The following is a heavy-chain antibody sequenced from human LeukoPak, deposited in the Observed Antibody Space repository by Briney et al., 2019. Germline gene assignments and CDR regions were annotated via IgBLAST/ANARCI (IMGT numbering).Heavy chain of an antibody. D-gene: IGHD2-15*01. V-gene: IGHV3-7*03. Sequence: PGRSLRLSCAASGFTFSSYGMHWVRQAPGKGLEWVANIKQDGSEKYYVDSVKGRFTISRDNAKNSLYLQMNSLRAEDTAVYYCARAPYCIGGSCRFDYWGQGTLVTVSS. CDR1: GFTFSSYG. J-gene: IGHJ4*02. CDR2: IKQDGSEK. CDR3: ARAPYCIGGSCRFDY.